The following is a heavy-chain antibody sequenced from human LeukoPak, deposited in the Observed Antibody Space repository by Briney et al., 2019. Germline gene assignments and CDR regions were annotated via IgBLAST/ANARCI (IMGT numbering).Heavy chain of an antibody. Sequence: PGGSLRLSCAASGFTFSSYAMSWVRQAPGKGLEWVSAISGSGGSTYYADSVKGRFTISRDNSKNTLYLQMNSLRAEDTAVYYCAKDNPGGYDILTGYSLGLFDYWGQGTLVTVSS. V-gene: IGHV3-23*01. CDR2: ISGSGGST. D-gene: IGHD3-9*01. CDR1: GFTFSSYA. J-gene: IGHJ4*02. CDR3: AKDNPGGYDILTGYSLGLFDY.